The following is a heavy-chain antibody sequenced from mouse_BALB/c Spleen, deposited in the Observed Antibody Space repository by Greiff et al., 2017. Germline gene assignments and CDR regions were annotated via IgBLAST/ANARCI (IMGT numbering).Heavy chain of an antibody. V-gene: IGHV3-1*02. CDR2: ISYSGST. CDR1: GYSITSGYS. D-gene: IGHD2-1*01. J-gene: IGHJ3*01. CDR3: AREDGNYAWFAY. Sequence: EVKLQESGPDLVKPSQSLSLTCTVTGYSITSGYSWHWIRQFPGNKLEWMGYISYSGSTCYNPSLKSRISITRDTSKNQFFLQVNSVTTEDTATYYCAREDGNYAWFAYWGQGTLVTVSA.